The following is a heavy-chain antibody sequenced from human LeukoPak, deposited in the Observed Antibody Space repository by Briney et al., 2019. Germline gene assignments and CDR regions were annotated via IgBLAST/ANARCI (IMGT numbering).Heavy chain of an antibody. J-gene: IGHJ5*02. D-gene: IGHD6-19*01. CDR1: GGSISSYY. CDR2: IYYSGST. V-gene: IGHV4-59*01. CDR3: ARFLIAVAGSGGNWFDP. Sequence: SETLSLTCTVSGGSISSYYWSWIRQPPGKGLEWTGYIYYSGSTNYNPPLKSRVTISVDTSKNQFSLKLSSVTAADTAVYYCARFLIAVAGSGGNWFDPWGQGTLVTVSS.